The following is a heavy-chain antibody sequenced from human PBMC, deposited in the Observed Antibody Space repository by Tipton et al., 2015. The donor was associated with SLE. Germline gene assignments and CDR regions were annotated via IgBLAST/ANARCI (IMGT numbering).Heavy chain of an antibody. D-gene: IGHD3-22*01. V-gene: IGHV4-39*07. Sequence: TLSLTCTVSGGSISSSSYYWGWIRQPPGKGLEWIGSIYYSGSTYYNPSLKSRVTISVDTSKNQFSLKLSSVTAADTAVYYCARGTLGAMLVVVITPPRYFDLWGRGTLVTVSS. CDR2: IYYSGST. CDR1: GGSISSSSYY. J-gene: IGHJ2*01. CDR3: ARGTLGAMLVVVITPPRYFDL.